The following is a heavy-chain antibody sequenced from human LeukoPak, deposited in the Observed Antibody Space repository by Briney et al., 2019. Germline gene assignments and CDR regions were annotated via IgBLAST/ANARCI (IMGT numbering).Heavy chain of an antibody. Sequence: SVKVSCKASGGTFSSYAIIWVRQAPGQGLEWMGGTIPIFGTANYAQKFQGRVTITADESTSTAYMELSSLRSEDTAVYYCARGYCSGGSCYPDYYFDYWGQGTLVTVSS. J-gene: IGHJ4*02. CDR2: TIPIFGTA. D-gene: IGHD2-15*01. V-gene: IGHV1-69*13. CDR3: ARGYCSGGSCYPDYYFDY. CDR1: GGTFSSYA.